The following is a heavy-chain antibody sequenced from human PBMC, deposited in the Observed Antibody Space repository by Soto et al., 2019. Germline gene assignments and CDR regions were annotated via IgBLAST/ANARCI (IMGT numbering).Heavy chain of an antibody. D-gene: IGHD1-26*01. V-gene: IGHV3-21*01. CDR3: ARYHPNSGSYFLVLTEGYGMDV. Sequence: EVQLVESGGGLVKPGGSLRLSCAASGFTFSSYSMNWVRQAPGKGLEWVSSISSSSSYIYYADSVKGRFTISRDNAKNSLYLQMNRLRAEYTAVYYCARYHPNSGSYFLVLTEGYGMDVWGQGTTVTVSS. CDR1: GFTFSSYS. CDR2: ISSSSSYI. J-gene: IGHJ6*02.